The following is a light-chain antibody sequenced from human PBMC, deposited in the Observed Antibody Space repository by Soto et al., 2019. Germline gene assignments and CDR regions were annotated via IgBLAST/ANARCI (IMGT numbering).Light chain of an antibody. Sequence: IRMTQSPSSLSASTGDRVTITCRASQGISSWLAWYQQKPGKAPKLLIYDASSLESGVPSRFSGSGSGTEFTLTISSLQPDDFATYYCQQYNSYPWTFGQGTKVEIK. J-gene: IGKJ1*01. CDR3: QQYNSYPWT. CDR1: QGISSW. CDR2: DAS. V-gene: IGKV1-5*01.